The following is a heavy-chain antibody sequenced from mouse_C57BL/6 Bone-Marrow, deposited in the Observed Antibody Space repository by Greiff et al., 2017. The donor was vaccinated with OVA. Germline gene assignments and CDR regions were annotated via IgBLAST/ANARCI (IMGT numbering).Heavy chain of an antibody. V-gene: IGHV1-50*01. Sequence: QVQLQQPGAELVKPGASVKLSCKASGYTFTSYWMQWVKQRSGQGLEWIGEIDPSDSYTNYNQTFNGKVTLTVDTSSSTAYMQISSLTSEDSAVYYGARDTTVVSYWYVDVWGTGTTVTVSS. J-gene: IGHJ1*03. CDR2: IDPSDSYT. CDR3: ARDTTVVSYWYVDV. CDR1: GYTFTSYW. D-gene: IGHD1-1*01.